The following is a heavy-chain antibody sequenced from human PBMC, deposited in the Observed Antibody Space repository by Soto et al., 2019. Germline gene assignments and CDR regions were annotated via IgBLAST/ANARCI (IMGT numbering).Heavy chain of an antibody. CDR3: ARGGSATSMGDAFDT. CDR2: ISYDGSDK. CDR1: GFSFSTYG. V-gene: IGHV3-30*03. Sequence: QVHLVESGGGVVQPWRSLRLSCVASGFSFSTYGMHWVRQAPGEGLEWVAFISYDGSDKFHGDSVKGRFTISRDNSKNTVYLQMNSLRTEDTALFYCARGGSATSMGDAFDTWGQGTMVIVSS. D-gene: IGHD6-19*01. J-gene: IGHJ3*02.